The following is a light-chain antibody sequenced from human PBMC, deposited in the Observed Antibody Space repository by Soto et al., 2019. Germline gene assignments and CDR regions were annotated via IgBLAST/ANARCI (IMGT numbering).Light chain of an antibody. Sequence: EIVLTESPGTLSLSAGERPTLSYRASQSVNSSYLAWYQQKPGQAPRLLIYRTSNRATGIPDRFSGSGSGTDFTLTISRLEPEDFAVYYCQQYNNWPRTFGQGTKVDIK. CDR2: RTS. CDR3: QQYNNWPRT. J-gene: IGKJ1*01. V-gene: IGKV3-20*01. CDR1: QSVNSSY.